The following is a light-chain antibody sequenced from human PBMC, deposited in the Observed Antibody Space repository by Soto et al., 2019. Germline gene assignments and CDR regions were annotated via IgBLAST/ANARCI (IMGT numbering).Light chain of an antibody. J-gene: IGLJ1*01. V-gene: IGLV1-44*01. CDR3: AAWDDSLNGPYV. CDR1: RSNIGSKT. Sequence: QSVLTQPPSASGTPGQRVTISCSGSRSNIGSKTVNWYQQLPGAAPKHLIYSNHQRPSGVPDRFSGSKSGTSASLAISGLQSEDEADYYCAAWDDSLNGPYVFGTGTKLTVL. CDR2: SNH.